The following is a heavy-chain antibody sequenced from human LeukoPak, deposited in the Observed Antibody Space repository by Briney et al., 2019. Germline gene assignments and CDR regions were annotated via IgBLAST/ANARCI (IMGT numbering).Heavy chain of an antibody. D-gene: IGHD3-10*01. V-gene: IGHV4-30-4*01. CDR3: ARGIYGSGSYYNG. Sequence: SETLSLTCTVSGGSISSGDYYWSWIRQPPGKGLEWIGYIYYSGSTYYNPSLKSRVTISVDTSKNQFSLKLSSVTAADTAVYYFARGIYGSGSYYNGWGQGTLVTVS. CDR1: GGSISSGDYY. J-gene: IGHJ4*02. CDR2: IYYSGST.